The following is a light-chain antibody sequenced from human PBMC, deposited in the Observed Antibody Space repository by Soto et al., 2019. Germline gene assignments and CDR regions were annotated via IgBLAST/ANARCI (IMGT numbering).Light chain of an antibody. CDR2: QGT. Sequence: QSALTQPASVSGSPGQSITISCTGTGSDVGSYDLVSWYLQHPDKAPKLILYQGTKRPSGVSHRFSGSKSGNTASLTISGLQAEDEAEYHCCSYSGSSIPLVCGGGTQLTVL. J-gene: IGLJ2*01. V-gene: IGLV2-23*01. CDR3: CSYSGSSIPLV. CDR1: GSDVGSYDL.